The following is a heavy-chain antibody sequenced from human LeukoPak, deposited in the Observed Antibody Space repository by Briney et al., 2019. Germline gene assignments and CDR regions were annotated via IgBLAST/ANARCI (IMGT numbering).Heavy chain of an antibody. CDR2: IWFDGSQT. CDR3: AKCSAGNCDVDY. D-gene: IGHD2-15*01. CDR1: GFSFSSYG. Sequence: GGSLRLSCAASGFSFSSYGMHWVRQAPGKGLEWLTFIWFDGSQTYYADSVKGRFTISRDNSKNTLYLQMNSLRTEDAAMYYCAKCSAGNCDVDYWGQGTLVTVSS. V-gene: IGHV3-30*02. J-gene: IGHJ4*02.